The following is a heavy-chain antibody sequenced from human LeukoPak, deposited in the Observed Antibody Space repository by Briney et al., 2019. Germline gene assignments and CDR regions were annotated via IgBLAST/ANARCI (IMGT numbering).Heavy chain of an antibody. J-gene: IGHJ6*02. D-gene: IGHD3-10*01. Sequence: GGSLRLSCAASGFILTNYAMSWVRQAPGKGLEWVSTISDSGFSTYYADSVQGRFTISRDNSKNTLYLQMNSLRAEDTAIYYCAKVPYSDYGSGRPPFMDVWGQGTAVAVSS. CDR1: GFILTNYA. V-gene: IGHV3-23*01. CDR3: AKVPYSDYGSGRPPFMDV. CDR2: ISDSGFST.